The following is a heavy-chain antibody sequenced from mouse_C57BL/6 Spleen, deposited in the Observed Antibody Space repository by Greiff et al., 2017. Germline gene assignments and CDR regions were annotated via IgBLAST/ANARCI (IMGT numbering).Heavy chain of an antibody. V-gene: IGHV5-16*01. CDR1: GFTFSDYY. CDR3: ARVYYGSSDWYFDV. J-gene: IGHJ1*03. Sequence: DVKLVESEGGLVQPGSSMKLSCTASGFTFSDYYMAWVRQVPEKGLEWVANINYDGSSTYYLDSLKSRFIISRDNAKNILYLQMSSLKSEDTATYYCARVYYGSSDWYFDVWGTGTTVTVSS. D-gene: IGHD1-1*01. CDR2: INYDGSST.